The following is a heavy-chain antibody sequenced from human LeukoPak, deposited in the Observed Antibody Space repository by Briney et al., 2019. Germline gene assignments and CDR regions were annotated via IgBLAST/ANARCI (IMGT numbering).Heavy chain of an antibody. J-gene: IGHJ6*02. V-gene: IGHV1-18*01. CDR1: GYTFTSYG. CDR2: ISAYNGNT. CDR3: ARDFPLERPYSSSWDYYYGMDV. D-gene: IGHD6-13*01. Sequence: ASVKVSCKASGYTFTSYGISWVRQAPGQGLEWMGWISAYNGNTNYAQKLQGRVTMTTDTSTSTAYMELRSLRSDDTAVYYCARDFPLERPYSSSWDYYYGMDVWGQGTTVTVSS.